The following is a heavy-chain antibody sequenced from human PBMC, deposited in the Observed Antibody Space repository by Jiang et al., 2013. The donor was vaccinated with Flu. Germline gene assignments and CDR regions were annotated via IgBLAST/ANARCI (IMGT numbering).Heavy chain of an antibody. CDR1: GFTFSSYA. CDR3: ASDIVVVTAILPPGGMDV. V-gene: IGHV3-30-3*01. J-gene: IGHJ6*02. CDR2: ISYDGSNK. D-gene: IGHD2-21*02. Sequence: VQLVESGGGVVQPGRSLRLSCAASGFTFSSYAMHWVRQAPGKGLEWVAVISYDGSNKYYADSVKGRFTISRDNSKNTLYLQMNSLRAEDTAVYYCASDIVVVTAILPPGGMDVWGQGTTVTVSS.